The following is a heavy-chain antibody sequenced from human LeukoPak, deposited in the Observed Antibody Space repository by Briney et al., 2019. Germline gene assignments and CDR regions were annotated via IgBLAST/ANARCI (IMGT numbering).Heavy chain of an antibody. CDR3: ARAPVTSCRGAYCYPFDY. J-gene: IGHJ4*02. CDR1: GFPLSSYA. CDR2: TGSSDAGT. V-gene: IGHV3-23*01. D-gene: IGHD2-21*01. Sequence: GGSLRLSCAAFGFPLSSYAMSWVRQAPGKGLEWVSATGSSDAGTYHADSVRGRFTISRDNSKNTLYLQMNSLRVEDAAVYYCARAPVTSCRGAYCYPFDYWGQGTLVTVSS.